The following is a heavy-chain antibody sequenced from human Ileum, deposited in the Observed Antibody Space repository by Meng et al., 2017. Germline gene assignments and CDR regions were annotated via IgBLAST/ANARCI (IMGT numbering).Heavy chain of an antibody. CDR2: INHSGST. Sequence: VHRRQWGAGLLKPSKTLSPTFAVDGGSFSGYYWSWIRQPPGKGLEWIGEINHSGSTNYNPSLKSRVTISVDTSKNQFSLKLSSVTAADTAVYYCARVGYYGSGSWGQGTLVTVSS. CDR3: ARVGYYGSGS. V-gene: IGHV4-34*01. J-gene: IGHJ5*02. CDR1: GGSFSGYY. D-gene: IGHD3-10*01.